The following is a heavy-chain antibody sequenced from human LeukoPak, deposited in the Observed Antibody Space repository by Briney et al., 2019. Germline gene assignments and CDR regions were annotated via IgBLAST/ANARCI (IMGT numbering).Heavy chain of an antibody. D-gene: IGHD3-22*01. CDR3: AASSSGYYWAAFDI. Sequence: PSETLSLTCTVSGGSISSYYWSSIRQPPGKGLEWIGYIYYSGSTNYNPSLKSRVTISVDTSKNQFSLKLSSVTAADTAVYYCAASSSGYYWAAFDIWGQGTMVTVSS. J-gene: IGHJ3*02. CDR1: GGSISSYY. CDR2: IYYSGST. V-gene: IGHV4-59*01.